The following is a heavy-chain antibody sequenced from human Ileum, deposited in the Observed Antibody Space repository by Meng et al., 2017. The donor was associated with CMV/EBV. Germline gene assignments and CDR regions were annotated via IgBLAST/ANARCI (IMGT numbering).Heavy chain of an antibody. CDR2: INYRGSI. CDR1: ADSFTGYH. Sequence: QGQLQQWGAKVLKPSETLSLTHTVSADSFTGYHWTWTRQPPGKGPEWIGEINYRGSIHYNPSLESRVTISLDMSTNQLSLKLNSVTAADTAVYYCVRGNWVSDFWGQGTLVTVSS. D-gene: IGHD7-27*01. CDR3: VRGNWVSDF. V-gene: IGHV4-34*01. J-gene: IGHJ4*02.